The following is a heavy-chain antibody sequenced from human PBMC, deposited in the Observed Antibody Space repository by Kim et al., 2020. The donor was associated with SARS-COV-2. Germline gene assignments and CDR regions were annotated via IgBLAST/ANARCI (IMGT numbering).Heavy chain of an antibody. Sequence: GGSLRLSCAASGFTFGDYAMHWVRQAPGKGLEWVSGISWNSGSIGYADSVKGRFTISRDNAKNSLYLQMNSLRAEDTALYYCAKDITSLGVGDFDYWGQGTLVTVSS. D-gene: IGHD3-10*01. CDR3: AKDITSLGVGDFDY. CDR2: ISWNSGSI. V-gene: IGHV3-9*01. CDR1: GFTFGDYA. J-gene: IGHJ4*02.